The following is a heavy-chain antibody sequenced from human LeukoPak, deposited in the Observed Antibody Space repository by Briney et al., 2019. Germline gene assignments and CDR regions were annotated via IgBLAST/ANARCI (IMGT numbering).Heavy chain of an antibody. Sequence: PGGSLRLSCAGSGFTFANAWMNWVRQPPGKGLEWVGRIKSKVDGGTIDYSAPVRGRFTISRDDSKDAVYLQMNSLKTEDTGLYYCTTGGKVMTNDHWGQGTLVTVSS. CDR3: TTGGKVMTNDH. V-gene: IGHV3-15*07. CDR2: IKSKVDGGTI. D-gene: IGHD4-23*01. J-gene: IGHJ5*02. CDR1: GFTFANAW.